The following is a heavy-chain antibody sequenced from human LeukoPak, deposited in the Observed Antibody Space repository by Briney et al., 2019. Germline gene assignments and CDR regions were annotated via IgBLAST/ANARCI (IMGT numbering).Heavy chain of an antibody. J-gene: IGHJ3*02. CDR3: ARHLRCYYSSGYYYYSADAFDI. D-gene: IGHD3-22*01. Sequence: SETLSLTCTVSGGSISSYYWSWIRQPPGKGLGWLGYIYISGSTNYNPSPKSRATISVETSKNQFSLKRSFVTAPHPAVYYCARHLRCYYSSGYYYYSADAFDIWGQGTMATVSS. V-gene: IGHV4-4*09. CDR2: IYISGST. CDR1: GGSISSYY.